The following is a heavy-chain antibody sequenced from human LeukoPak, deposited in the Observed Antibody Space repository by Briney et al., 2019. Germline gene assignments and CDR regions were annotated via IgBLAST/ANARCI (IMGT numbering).Heavy chain of an antibody. Sequence: GGSLRLSCLASGFTFRDYYMTWIRQAPGKGLEWISFISSRGTTTDYADSVKGRFTISRDNARNSLYLQMSSLRVEDTAVYYCAKDGWLESGRTPFYFDSWGQGTLVTVSS. CDR3: AKDGWLESGRTPFYFDS. CDR1: GFTFRDYY. CDR2: ISSRGTTT. J-gene: IGHJ4*02. D-gene: IGHD3-10*01. V-gene: IGHV3-11*04.